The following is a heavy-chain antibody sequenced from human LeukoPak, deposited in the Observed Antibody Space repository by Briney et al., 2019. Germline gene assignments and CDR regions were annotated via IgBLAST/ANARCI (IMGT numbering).Heavy chain of an antibody. V-gene: IGHV3-23*01. CDR2: ISGSGGSS. Sequence: GGSLRLSCGASGFTFRYYWMSWVRQAPGKGLEWVSAISGSGGSSFYADSVKGRFTISRDNSKNTLYLQMNSLRAEDTAVYYCAKCILTGYYKGYMDVWGKGTTVTISS. J-gene: IGHJ6*03. CDR1: GFTFRYYW. D-gene: IGHD3-9*01. CDR3: AKCILTGYYKGYMDV.